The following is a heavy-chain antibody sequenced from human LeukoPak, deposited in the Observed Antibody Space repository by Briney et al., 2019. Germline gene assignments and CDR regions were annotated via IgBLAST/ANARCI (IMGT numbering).Heavy chain of an antibody. CDR3: ARGWQYQLLFYFDY. J-gene: IGHJ4*02. CDR2: IYYSGST. D-gene: IGHD2-2*01. V-gene: IGHV4-61*01. Sequence: SETLSLTCTVSGCSVSSGSYYWSWIRQPPGKGLEWIGYIYYSGSTNYNPSLKSRVTISVDTSKNQFSLKLSSVTAADTAVYYCARGWQYQLLFYFDYWGQGTLVTVSS. CDR1: GCSVSSGSYY.